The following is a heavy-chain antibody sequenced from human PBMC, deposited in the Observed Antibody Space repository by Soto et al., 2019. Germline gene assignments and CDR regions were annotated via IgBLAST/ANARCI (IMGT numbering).Heavy chain of an antibody. Sequence: SETLSLPCPVSGGSISSSSYYWGWIRQPPGKGLEWIGSLYYSGRTYYNTSLKSRVTISVDTSKNQCTLKLSSVTAADTAVYYCARHQSSRAARPDWYLDIWGSGTRVAVSS. J-gene: IGHJ2*01. CDR3: ARHQSSRAARPDWYLDI. CDR2: LYYSGRT. D-gene: IGHD6-6*01. V-gene: IGHV4-39*01. CDR1: GGSISSSSYY.